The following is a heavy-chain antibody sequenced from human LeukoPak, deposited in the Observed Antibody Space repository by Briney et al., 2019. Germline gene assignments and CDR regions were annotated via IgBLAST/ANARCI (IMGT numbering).Heavy chain of an antibody. Sequence: SETLSLTCTVSGGSISSYYWSWIRQPAGKELEWIGRIYTSGSTNYNPSLKSRVTMSVDTSKNQFSLKLSSVTAADTAVYYCARNIRLGIAAAGTAYFDYWGQGTLVTVSS. J-gene: IGHJ4*02. D-gene: IGHD6-13*01. CDR2: IYTSGST. V-gene: IGHV4-4*07. CDR1: GGSISSYY. CDR3: ARNIRLGIAAAGTAYFDY.